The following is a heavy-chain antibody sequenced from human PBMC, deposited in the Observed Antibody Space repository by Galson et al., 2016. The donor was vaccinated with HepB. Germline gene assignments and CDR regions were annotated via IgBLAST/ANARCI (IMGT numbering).Heavy chain of an antibody. V-gene: IGHV3-48*03. CDR3: VAEDFVHCGGGCSF. CDR1: GFAFNVFN. CDR2: ISSRGEPK. D-gene: IGHD2-21*01. J-gene: IGHJ3*01. Sequence: SLRLSCAATGFAFNVFNMTWVRQAPGKGLECISSISSRGEPKYYADSVKGRFSISRDNAKNSLLLQMNSLKDEDTATYYCVAEDFVHCGGGCSFWAQGTMVTVSS.